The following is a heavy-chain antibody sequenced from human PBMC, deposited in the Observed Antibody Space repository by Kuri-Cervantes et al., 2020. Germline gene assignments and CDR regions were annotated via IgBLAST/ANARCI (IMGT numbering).Heavy chain of an antibody. J-gene: IGHJ3*02. V-gene: IGHV1-3*01. CDR2: INAGNGNT. D-gene: IGHD1-1*01. Sequence: ASVKVSCKASGYTFTSYAMHWVRQAPGQRLEWMGWINAGNGNTKYSQKFQGRVTITRDTSASTAYMELSSLRSEDTVVYYCASVALLQDWNPTGAFDIWGQGTMVTVSS. CDR1: GYTFTSYA. CDR3: ASVALLQDWNPTGAFDI.